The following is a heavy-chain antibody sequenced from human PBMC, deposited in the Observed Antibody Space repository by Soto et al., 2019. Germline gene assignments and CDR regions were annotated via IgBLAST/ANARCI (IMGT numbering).Heavy chain of an antibody. V-gene: IGHV1-69*04. J-gene: IGHJ6*02. CDR2: IIPILGIA. CDR3: ARDEEAALYYYYGMDV. D-gene: IGHD6-6*01. Sequence: SVKVSCKASGGTFSSYTVSWVRQAPGQGLEWMGRIIPILGIANYAQKFQGRVTITADKSTSTAYMELSSLRSEDTAVYYCARDEEAALYYYYGMDVWGQGTTFTVSS. CDR1: GGTFSSYT.